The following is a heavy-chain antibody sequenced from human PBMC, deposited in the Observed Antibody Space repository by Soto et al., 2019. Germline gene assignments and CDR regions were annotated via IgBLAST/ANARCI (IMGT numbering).Heavy chain of an antibody. CDR3: ARDEWAAPHGSHYYGMDV. CDR1: GYTFTSYG. Sequence: QVQLVQSGAEVKKPGASVKVSCKASGYTFTSYGISWVRQAPGQGLEWMGWISAYNGNTNYAQKLQGRVTMTTDTSTSTAYMELRSLRSDDSAVYYCARDEWAAPHGSHYYGMDVWGQGTTVTVSS. CDR2: ISAYNGNT. J-gene: IGHJ6*02. D-gene: IGHD1-26*01. V-gene: IGHV1-18*01.